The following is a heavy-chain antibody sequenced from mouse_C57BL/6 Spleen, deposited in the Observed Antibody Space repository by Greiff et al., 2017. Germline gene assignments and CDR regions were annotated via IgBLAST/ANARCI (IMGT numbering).Heavy chain of an antibody. Sequence: VQLQQSGAELVKPGASVKLSCKASGYTFTSYWMQWVKQRPGQGLEWIGEIDPSDSYTNYNQKFKGKATLTVDTSSSTAFMQLSSLTSEDSAVYYCARSGTTVVATDYYAMDYWGQGTSVTVSS. J-gene: IGHJ4*01. V-gene: IGHV1-50*01. D-gene: IGHD1-1*01. CDR1: GYTFTSYW. CDR2: IDPSDSYT. CDR3: ARSGTTVVATDYYAMDY.